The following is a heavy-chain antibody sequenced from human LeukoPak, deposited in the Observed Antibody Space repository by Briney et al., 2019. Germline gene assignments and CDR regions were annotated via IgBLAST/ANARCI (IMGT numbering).Heavy chain of an antibody. Sequence: ASVKVSCKASGYTFTGYYMHWVRQAPGQGIEWMGRINPNSGGTNYAQKFQGRVTMTRDTSISTAYMELSRLRSDDTAVYYCAGDVDIVATGVAGVNYWGQGTLVTVSS. V-gene: IGHV1-2*06. D-gene: IGHD5-12*01. CDR1: GYTFTGYY. CDR2: INPNSGGT. J-gene: IGHJ4*02. CDR3: AGDVDIVATGVAGVNY.